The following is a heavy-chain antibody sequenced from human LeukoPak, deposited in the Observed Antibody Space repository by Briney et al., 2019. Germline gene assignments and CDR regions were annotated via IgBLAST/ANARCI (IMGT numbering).Heavy chain of an antibody. CDR2: ISSSSSSI. V-gene: IGHV3-21*01. J-gene: IGHJ4*02. CDR3: ARDQGSGWWAY. CDR1: GFTFSSYG. Sequence: GGSLRLSCAASGFTFSSYGMHWVRQAPGKGLEWVSFISSSSSSIYYADSVQGRFSISRDNAKNSLYLQMNSLRAEDTAVYYCARDQGSGWWAYWGQGTLVTVSS. D-gene: IGHD6-19*01.